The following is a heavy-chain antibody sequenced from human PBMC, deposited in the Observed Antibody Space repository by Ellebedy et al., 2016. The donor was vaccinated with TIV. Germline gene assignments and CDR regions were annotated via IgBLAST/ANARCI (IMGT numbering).Heavy chain of an antibody. CDR2: IHYSGST. J-gene: IGHJ4*02. D-gene: IGHD3-22*01. Sequence: MPLETLSLTCTVSDGSTSGYYWSWIRQPPGKGLEWIGYIHYSGSTSYNPSLKSRVSISADTPTGHFSLILSSVTAADTAVYFCARIGLSGGYWSFFDFWGQGTLVTVSS. CDR3: ARIGLSGGYWSFFDF. CDR1: DGSTSGYY. V-gene: IGHV4-59*01.